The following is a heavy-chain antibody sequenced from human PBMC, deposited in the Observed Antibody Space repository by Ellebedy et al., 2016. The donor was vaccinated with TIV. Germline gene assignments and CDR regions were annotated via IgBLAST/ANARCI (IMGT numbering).Heavy chain of an antibody. D-gene: IGHD6-13*01. Sequence: GESLKISXAASGFTFSSYSMNWVRQAPGKGLEWVSSISSSSSYIYYADSVKGRFTISRDNAKNSLYLQMNSLRAEDTAVYYCARDPLAAAGVYWGQGTLVTVSS. CDR3: ARDPLAAAGVY. CDR1: GFTFSSYS. J-gene: IGHJ4*02. CDR2: ISSSSSYI. V-gene: IGHV3-21*01.